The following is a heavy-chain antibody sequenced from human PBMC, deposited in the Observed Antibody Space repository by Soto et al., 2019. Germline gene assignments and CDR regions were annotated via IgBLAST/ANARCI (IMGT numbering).Heavy chain of an antibody. Sequence: GSLRLSCAASGFSFSNYVMHWVRQAPGKGLEWVAVIWHDATTEYYGDSVKGRFSISRDNSRNTVYLQMNSLRVEDTAVYFCARSSSWSVDSDYWGQGTLVTVSS. V-gene: IGHV3-33*08. CDR1: GFSFSNYV. CDR3: ARSSSWSVDSDY. CDR2: IWHDATTE. J-gene: IGHJ4*02. D-gene: IGHD6-13*01.